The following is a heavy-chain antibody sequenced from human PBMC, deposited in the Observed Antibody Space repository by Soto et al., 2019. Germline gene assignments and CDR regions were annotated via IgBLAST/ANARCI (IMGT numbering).Heavy chain of an antibody. J-gene: IGHJ3*02. D-gene: IGHD1-7*01. CDR2: IIPIFSTT. CDR1: GGTFSNHA. CDR3: AREVAADGTFREDVFDI. V-gene: IGHV1-69*12. Sequence: QVHLVQSGAEVKKPGSSVKVSCKAPGGTFSNHAINWVRQAPGQGLEWMGRIIPIFSTTNYAQKFQGRVSMTADESTITASLELSSLKPDDTAVYYCAREVAADGTFREDVFDIWGQGTLVTVSS.